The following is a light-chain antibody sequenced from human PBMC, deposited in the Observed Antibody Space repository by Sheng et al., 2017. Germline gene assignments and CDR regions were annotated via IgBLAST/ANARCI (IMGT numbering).Light chain of an antibody. J-gene: IGLJ3*02. V-gene: IGLV3-27*01. CDR1: VLARKF. CDR2: KDT. CDR3: YSAADNSLRV. Sequence: SYELTQSSSVSVSPGQTARITCSGDVLARKFARWFQQKPGQAPLLLIFKDTERPSAIPERFSGSTSGTTVTLTISGAHVEDEAVYYCYSAADNSLRVFGGGTKLTVL.